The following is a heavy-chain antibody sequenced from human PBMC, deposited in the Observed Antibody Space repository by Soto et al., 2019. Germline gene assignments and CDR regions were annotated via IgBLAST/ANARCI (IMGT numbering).Heavy chain of an antibody. CDR1: GGSFSGYY. D-gene: IGHD2-21*02. CDR2: INHSGST. Sequence: QVQLQQWGAGLLKPSETLSLTCAVYGGSFSGYYWSWIRQPPGKGLEWIGEINHSGSTNYNPSLKSRVTISVDTSKIQFSLKLSSVTAADTAVYYCALLLPPYYFDYWGQGTLVTVSS. V-gene: IGHV4-34*01. CDR3: ALLLPPYYFDY. J-gene: IGHJ4*02.